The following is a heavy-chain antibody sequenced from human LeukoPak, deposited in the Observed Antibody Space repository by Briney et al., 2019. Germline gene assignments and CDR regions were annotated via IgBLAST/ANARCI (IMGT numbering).Heavy chain of an antibody. CDR2: ISWDGGST. CDR1: GFTFSSYA. V-gene: IGHV3-43*01. J-gene: IGHJ4*02. CDR3: AKEGDYYDSSGYYFDY. Sequence: PGGSLRLSCAASGFTFSSYAMSWVRQAPGKGLEWVSLISWDGGSTYYADSVKGRFTISRDNSKNSLYLQMNSLRTEDTALYYCAKEGDYYDSSGYYFDYWGQGTLVTVSS. D-gene: IGHD3-22*01.